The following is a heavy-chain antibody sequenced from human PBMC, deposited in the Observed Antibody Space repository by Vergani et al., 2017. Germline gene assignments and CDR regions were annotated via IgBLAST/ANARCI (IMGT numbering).Heavy chain of an antibody. D-gene: IGHD3-22*01. V-gene: IGHV3-30*18. Sequence: QVQLVESGGGVVQPGRSLRLSCAASGFTFSSYGMHWVRQAPGKGLEWLAVISYDGSNKYYADSVKGRFTISRDNSKNTLYLQMNSLRAEDTAVYYCAKDPRHYDSSGYSDYWGQGTLVTVSS. J-gene: IGHJ4*02. CDR2: ISYDGSNK. CDR3: AKDPRHYDSSGYSDY. CDR1: GFTFSSYG.